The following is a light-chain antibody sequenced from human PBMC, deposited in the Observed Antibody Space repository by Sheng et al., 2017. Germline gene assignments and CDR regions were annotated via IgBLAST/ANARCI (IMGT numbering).Light chain of an antibody. CDR1: QGINNY. CDR2: AAS. CDR3: QNYNSVPKT. V-gene: IGKV1-27*01. J-gene: IGKJ1*01. Sequence: IQMTQSPSSLSASVGDRVTLTCRASQGINNYLAWYQQRPGKVPKLLIYAASTLQSGVPSRFSGSGSGTDFTLTISSLQPEDVAIYYCQNYNSVPKTFGQGTKVGIK.